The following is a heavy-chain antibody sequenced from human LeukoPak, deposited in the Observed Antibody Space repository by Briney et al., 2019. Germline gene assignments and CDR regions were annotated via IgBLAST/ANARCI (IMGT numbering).Heavy chain of an antibody. CDR2: ISAYNGNT. J-gene: IGHJ4*02. Sequence: ASVKVSCKASGYTFTSYGISWVRQAPGQRLEWMGWISAYNGNTNYAQKLQGRVTMTTDTSTSTAYMELRSLRSDDTAVYYCARGDCSSTSCYLFDYWGQGTLVTVSS. CDR1: GYTFTSYG. CDR3: ARGDCSSTSCYLFDY. V-gene: IGHV1-18*01. D-gene: IGHD2-2*01.